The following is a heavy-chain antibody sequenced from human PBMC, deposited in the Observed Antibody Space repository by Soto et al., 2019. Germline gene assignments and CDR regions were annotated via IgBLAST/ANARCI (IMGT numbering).Heavy chain of an antibody. D-gene: IGHD3-22*01. Sequence: QVQLVESGGGVVQPGRSLRLSCAASGFTFSNYGMHWVRQAPGKGLEWVAVISYDGSNKYYADSVKGRFTISRDNSKNTLYLQMNSRRAEDTAVYYCAKGDYARSGYDVLSTFDIWGQGTMVTVSS. CDR3: AKGDYARSGYDVLSTFDI. V-gene: IGHV3-30*18. J-gene: IGHJ3*02. CDR2: ISYDGSNK. CDR1: GFTFSNYG.